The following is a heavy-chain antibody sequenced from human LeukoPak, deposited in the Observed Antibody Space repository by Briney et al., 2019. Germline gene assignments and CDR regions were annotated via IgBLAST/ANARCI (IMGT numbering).Heavy chain of an antibody. CDR1: GGSISTSNYY. D-gene: IGHD3-16*02. CDR2: IFYSGST. J-gene: IGHJ3*02. CDR3: ARGSRGDYVWGSYRRRPTDAFDI. V-gene: IGHV4-39*07. Sequence: PSETLSLTCTVSGGSISTSNYYWGWIRHPPGKGLEWIGNIFYSGSTYYSPSLKSRVTISLDTSRNQFSLKLTSVTAADTAVYYCARGSRGDYVWGSYRRRPTDAFDIWGQGTMVTVSS.